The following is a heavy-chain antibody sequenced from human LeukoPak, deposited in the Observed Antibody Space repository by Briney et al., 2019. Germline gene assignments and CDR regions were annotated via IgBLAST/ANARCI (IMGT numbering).Heavy chain of an antibody. Sequence: GGSLRLSCAASGFTFSSYWMSWVRQAPGKGLEWVANIKQDGSEKYYVDSVKGRFTISRDNAKNSLYLQMNSPRAEDTAVYYCARDPGNYYYGMDVWGQGTTVTVSS. CDR2: IKQDGSEK. V-gene: IGHV3-7*01. D-gene: IGHD3-10*01. CDR1: GFTFSSYW. CDR3: ARDPGNYYYGMDV. J-gene: IGHJ6*02.